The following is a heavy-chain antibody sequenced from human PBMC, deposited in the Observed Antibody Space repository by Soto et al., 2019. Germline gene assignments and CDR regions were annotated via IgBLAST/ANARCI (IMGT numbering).Heavy chain of an antibody. CDR1: GGSISSGTYS. J-gene: IGHJ6*02. V-gene: IGHV4-39*01. CDR2: FYYSGST. CDR3: ARHAPPMVRGKNYYYGMDV. Sequence: SETLSLTCTVSGGSISSGTYSWGWIRQPPGKGLEWIGTFYYSGSTNYNPSLKSRVTMSVDTSKNQFSLKLSSVTAADTAVYYCARHAPPMVRGKNYYYGMDVWGQGTTVTSP. D-gene: IGHD3-10*01.